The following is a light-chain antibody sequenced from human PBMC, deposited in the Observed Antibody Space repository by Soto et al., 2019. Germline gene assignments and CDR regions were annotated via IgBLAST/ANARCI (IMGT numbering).Light chain of an antibody. CDR3: QTWGTGIVI. CDR2: LNRDGSH. J-gene: IGLJ2*01. Sequence: QPVLTQSPSASASLGASVKLTCTLSSGHSNYAIAWHQQQPEKGPRYLMKLNRDGSHSKGDGIPNRFSGSSSGAERYLTISSLQSEDEADYHCQTWGTGIVIFGGGTQLTVL. CDR1: SGHSNYA. V-gene: IGLV4-69*01.